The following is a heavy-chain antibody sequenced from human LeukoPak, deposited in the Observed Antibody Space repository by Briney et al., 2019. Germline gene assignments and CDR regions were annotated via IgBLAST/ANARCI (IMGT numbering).Heavy chain of an antibody. V-gene: IGHV3-53*01. D-gene: IGHD3-16*01. CDR1: FTVSSNY. CDR3: ARGENGIGAAFDI. Sequence: GGSLRLSCGFTVSSNYMSWVRQAPGKGLEWVSLTHNDGSTYYADSVKGRFTISRDNSGDSLYLQMNTLRAEDTAVYHCARGENGIGAAFDIWGQGTMVTVSS. CDR2: THNDGST. J-gene: IGHJ3*02.